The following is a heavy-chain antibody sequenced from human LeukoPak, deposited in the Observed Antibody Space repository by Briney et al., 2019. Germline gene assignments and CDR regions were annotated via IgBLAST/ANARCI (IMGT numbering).Heavy chain of an antibody. V-gene: IGHV1-18*01. CDR3: ARKATVTTFDY. CDR2: ISAYNGNT. Sequence: ASVKVSCKASGYTFTSNGISWVRQAPGQGLEWMGWISAYNGNTNYAQKLQGRVTMTTDTSTSAAYMELRSLRSDDTAVYYCARKATVTTFDYWGQGTLVTVSS. CDR1: GYTFTSNG. J-gene: IGHJ4*02. D-gene: IGHD4-11*01.